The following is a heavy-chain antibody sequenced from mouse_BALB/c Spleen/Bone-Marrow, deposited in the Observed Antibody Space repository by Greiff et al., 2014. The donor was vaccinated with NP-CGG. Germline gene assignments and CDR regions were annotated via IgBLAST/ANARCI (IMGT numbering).Heavy chain of an antibody. D-gene: IGHD1-2*01. CDR3: ARVLRPRYYAMDY. V-gene: IGHV5-4*02. Sequence: EVKLVESGGGLVKPGGSLKLSCAASGFTFSDYYMYWVRQTPEKRLEWVATISDSGSYTYYPDSLKGRFTISTDNATNNLYLQMSSLHSEVTAMYYCARVLRPRYYAMDYWGQGTSVTVSS. CDR1: GFTFSDYY. J-gene: IGHJ4*01. CDR2: ISDSGSYT.